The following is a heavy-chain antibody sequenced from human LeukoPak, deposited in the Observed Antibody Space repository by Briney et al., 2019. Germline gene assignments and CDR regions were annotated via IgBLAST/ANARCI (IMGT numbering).Heavy chain of an antibody. J-gene: IGHJ4*02. V-gene: IGHV4-59*08. D-gene: IGHD3-9*01. CDR1: GASICAYS. CDR3: ARHGRESRYFDWLLYYIDH. CDR2: IHYSGTT. Sequence: PSETLSLTCTVSGASICAYSWSWIRQPPGKGLEWIGCIHYSGTTHCNPSLESRVTLSVDTSKNQFSLKLSSVTAADTAVYYCARHGRESRYFDWLLYYIDHWGQGALVTVSS.